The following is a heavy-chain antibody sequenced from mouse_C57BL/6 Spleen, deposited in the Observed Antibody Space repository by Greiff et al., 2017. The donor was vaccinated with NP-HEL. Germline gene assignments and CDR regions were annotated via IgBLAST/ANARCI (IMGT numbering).Heavy chain of an antibody. CDR3: ARRIYDGYYDYAMDD. CDR1: GFTFSSYG. D-gene: IGHD2-3*01. V-gene: IGHV5-6*02. CDR2: ISSGGSYT. J-gene: IGHJ4*01. Sequence: DVMLVESGGDLVKPGGSLKLSCAASGFTFSSYGMSWVRQTPDKRLEWVATISSGGSYTYYPDSVKGRFTISRDNAKNTLYLHMSSLKSEDTAMYYCARRIYDGYYDYAMDDWGQGTSVTVSS.